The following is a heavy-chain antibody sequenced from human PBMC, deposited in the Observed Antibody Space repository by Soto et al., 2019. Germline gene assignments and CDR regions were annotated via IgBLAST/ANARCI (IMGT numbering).Heavy chain of an antibody. D-gene: IGHD1-7*01. CDR3: ARGSGSITGTTGVWIDP. CDR1: GGSISSGGYS. V-gene: IGHV4-30-2*01. CDR2: IYHSGST. Sequence: TSETLSLTCAVSGGSISSGGYSWSWIRQPPGKGLEWIGYIYHSGSTYYNPSLKSRVTISVDRSKNQFSLKLSSVTAADTAVYYCARGSGSITGTTGVWIDPWGQGTLVTVSS. J-gene: IGHJ5*02.